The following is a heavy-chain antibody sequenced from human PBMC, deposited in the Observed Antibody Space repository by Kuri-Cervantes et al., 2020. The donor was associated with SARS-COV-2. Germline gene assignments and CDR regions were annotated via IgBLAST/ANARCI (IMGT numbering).Heavy chain of an antibody. J-gene: IGHJ4*02. D-gene: IGHD3-22*01. V-gene: IGHV3-30*18. CDR2: ISYDGSNK. CDR1: GFTFSSYG. CDR3: AKDHDPHYYDSSGYYAY. Sequence: GSLRLSCAASGFTFSSYGMHWVRQAPGKGLEWVAVISYDGSNKYYTDSVKGRFTISRDNSKNTLFLQMNSLRAEDTAVYYCAKDHDPHYYDSSGYYAYWGQGTLVTVSS.